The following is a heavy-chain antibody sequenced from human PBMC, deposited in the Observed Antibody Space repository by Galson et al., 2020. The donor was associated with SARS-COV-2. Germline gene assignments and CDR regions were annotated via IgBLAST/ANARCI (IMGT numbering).Heavy chain of an antibody. D-gene: IGHD3-10*01. CDR2: IYYSGST. Sequence: SQTLSLTCTVSGGSISSSSDYWGWIRQPPGKGLEWIGSIYYSGSTFYNPSLKSRVTISVDTSRNQFSLKLSSVTAADTAVYYCANNINGVHGVVKHCGQGTLVTVSS. CDR1: GGSISSSSDY. J-gene: IGHJ4*02. V-gene: IGHV4-39*07. CDR3: ANNINGVHGVVKH.